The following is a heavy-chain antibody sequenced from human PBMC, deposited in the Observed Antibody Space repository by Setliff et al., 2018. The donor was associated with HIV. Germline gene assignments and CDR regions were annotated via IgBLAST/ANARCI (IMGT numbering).Heavy chain of an antibody. CDR1: GYTFVSYG. D-gene: IGHD2-15*01. CDR3: ARANCIGGYYRDEYFQH. Sequence: ASVKVSCKASGYTFVSYGISWVRQAPGQGLEWMGGIIPIFGTPNYAQKFQGRVTMTGDTSINTAYMELSRLRSDDTAVYYCARANCIGGYYRDEYFQHWGQGTLVTVSS. J-gene: IGHJ1*01. V-gene: IGHV1-69*06. CDR2: IIPIFGTP.